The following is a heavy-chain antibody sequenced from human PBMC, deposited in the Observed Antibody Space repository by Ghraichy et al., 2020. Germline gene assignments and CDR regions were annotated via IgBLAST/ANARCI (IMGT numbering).Heavy chain of an antibody. CDR2: ISGSGGST. CDR3: AKSLEGTRFGYYGMDV. J-gene: IGHJ6*02. V-gene: IGHV3-23*01. D-gene: IGHD3-10*01. CDR1: GFTFSSYA. Sequence: GGSLRLSCAASGFTFSSYAMSWVRQAPGKGLEWVSAISGSGGSTYYADSVKGRFTISRDNSKNTLYLQMNSLRAEDTAVYYCAKSLEGTRFGYYGMDVWGQGTTVTVSS.